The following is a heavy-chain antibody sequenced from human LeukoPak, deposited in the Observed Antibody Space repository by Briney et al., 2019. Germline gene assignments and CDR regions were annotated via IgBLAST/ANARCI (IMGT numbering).Heavy chain of an antibody. D-gene: IGHD2-2*01. V-gene: IGHV1-69*13. J-gene: IGHJ5*02. CDR2: IIPIFGTA. Sequence: ASLKVSCKASGGTFSSYAISWVRQAPGQGLEWMGGIIPIFGTANYAQKFQGRVTITADESTSTAYMELSSLRSEDTAVYYCAKSSTSRYSWFDPWGQGTLVTVSS. CDR1: GGTFSSYA. CDR3: AKSSTSRYSWFDP.